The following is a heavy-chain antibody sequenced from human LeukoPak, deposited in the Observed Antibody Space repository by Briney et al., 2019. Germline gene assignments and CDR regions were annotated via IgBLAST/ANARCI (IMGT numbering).Heavy chain of an antibody. Sequence: PSETLSLTCTVSGGSISSSSYYWSWIRQPPGKGLEWIGYIYYSGSTNYNPSLKSRVTISVDTSKNQFSLKLSSVTAADTAVYYCARHGFSGSGGPYYYYGMDVWGQGTTVTVSS. J-gene: IGHJ6*02. CDR3: ARHGFSGSGGPYYYYGMDV. D-gene: IGHD6-19*01. CDR1: GGSISSSSYY. CDR2: IYYSGST. V-gene: IGHV4-61*05.